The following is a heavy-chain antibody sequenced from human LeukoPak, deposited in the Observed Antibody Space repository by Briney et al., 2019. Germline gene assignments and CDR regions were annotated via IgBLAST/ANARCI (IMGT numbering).Heavy chain of an antibody. V-gene: IGHV5-51*01. J-gene: IGHJ5*02. CDR2: IYPGDSDT. CDR1: GYTFTKFW. CDR3: ATLRTIAPPGEP. Sequence: GESLNISCRGSGYTFTKFWIAWVRPMPGKGLECMGIIYPGDSDTRYSPSFQGQVTMSADKSISTAYLQWSSLKASDTAMYYCATLRTIAPPGEPWGQGTLVTVSS. D-gene: IGHD6-13*01.